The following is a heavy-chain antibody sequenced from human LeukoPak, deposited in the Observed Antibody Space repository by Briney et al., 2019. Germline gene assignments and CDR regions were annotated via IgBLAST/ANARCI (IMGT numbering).Heavy chain of an antibody. CDR3: AKAHHGYNMN. CDR2: ISGSGGST. D-gene: IGHD5-24*01. J-gene: IGHJ4*02. CDR1: GFTFSSYA. Sequence: GGSLRLSCAASGFTFSSYAMSWVRQAPGKGLEWVSAISGSGGSTYYADSVKSRFTISRDNSKNTLYLQMNSLRADDTAVYYCAKAHHGYNMNWGQGTLVTVSS. V-gene: IGHV3-23*01.